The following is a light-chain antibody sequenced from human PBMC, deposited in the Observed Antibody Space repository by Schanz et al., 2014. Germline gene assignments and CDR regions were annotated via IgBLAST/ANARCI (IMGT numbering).Light chain of an antibody. V-gene: IGKV3D-20*02. CDR3: QQRSNWPPIT. CDR1: QSVNSRY. Sequence: EFVLTQSPGTLSLSPGERGTLSCRASQSVNSRYLAWYQQKPGQAPRLLIFGASRRASGIPDRFRGSGSGTDFTLTITRLEPEDSAVYYCQQRSNWPPITFGQGTRLEIK. CDR2: GAS. J-gene: IGKJ5*01.